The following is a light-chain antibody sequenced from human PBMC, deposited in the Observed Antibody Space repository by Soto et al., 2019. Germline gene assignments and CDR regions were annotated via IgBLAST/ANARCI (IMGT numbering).Light chain of an antibody. CDR1: QSISFN. CDR2: IAS. J-gene: IGKJ1*01. Sequence: EIVMTQSPATLSVSPGEIVTLSCSASQSISFNLAWYQQKPGQAPRLLIYIASTRAAGIPARFSGSGSGTESTLTISSLQSEDSAIYYCQQYNNWPSWKFGQGTKVDIK. V-gene: IGKV3-15*01. CDR3: QQYNNWPSWK.